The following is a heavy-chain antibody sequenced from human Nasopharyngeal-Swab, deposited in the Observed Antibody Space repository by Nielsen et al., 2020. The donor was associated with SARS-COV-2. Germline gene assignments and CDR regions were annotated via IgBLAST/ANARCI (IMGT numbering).Heavy chain of an antibody. CDR1: GFTLSSNG. CDR3: ARDVALVSAALDY. Sequence: GGSLRLSCAASGFTLSSNGMHWVRQAPGKGLEWVAYISSSSSTSYYADSVKGRFTISRDNAENSLYLQMNSLRDEDTAVYYCARDVALVSAALDYWGRGTLVTVSS. D-gene: IGHD5/OR15-5a*01. CDR2: ISSSSSTS. J-gene: IGHJ4*02. V-gene: IGHV3-48*02.